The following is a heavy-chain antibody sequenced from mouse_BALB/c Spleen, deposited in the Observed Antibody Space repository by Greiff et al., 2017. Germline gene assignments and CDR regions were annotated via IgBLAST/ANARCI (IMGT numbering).Heavy chain of an antibody. V-gene: IGHV2-6-7*01. J-gene: IGHJ4*01. D-gene: IGHD2-3*01. CDR2: IWGDGST. CDR3: AREGYDGYPYAMDY. CDR1: GFSFTGYG. Sequence: VQLVESGPGLVAPSQSLSITCTASGFSFTGYGVNWVRQPPGQGLEWLGMIWGDGSTDYNSALKSRLSISKDNSKSQVFLKMNSLQTDDTARYYCAREGYDGYPYAMDYWGQGTSVTVAS.